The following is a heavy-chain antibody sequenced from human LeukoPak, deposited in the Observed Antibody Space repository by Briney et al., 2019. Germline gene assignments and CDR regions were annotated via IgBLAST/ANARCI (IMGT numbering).Heavy chain of an antibody. CDR3: ARDVPSGSYVDY. J-gene: IGHJ4*02. CDR2: MNPNSGNT. V-gene: IGHV1-8*01. D-gene: IGHD1-26*01. Sequence: ASVKVSCKASGYTFTSYDINWVRQATGQGLEWMGWMNPNSGNTGYAQKFQGRVTMTRNTSISTAYMELSSLRSEDTAVYYCARDVPSGSYVDYWGQGTLVTVSS. CDR1: GYTFTSYD.